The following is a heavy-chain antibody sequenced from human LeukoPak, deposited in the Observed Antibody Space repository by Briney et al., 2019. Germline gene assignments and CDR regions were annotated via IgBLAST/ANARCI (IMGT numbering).Heavy chain of an antibody. CDR2: ISSNGGST. CDR1: GFTFSSYA. Sequence: GGSLRLSCAASGFTFSSYAMHWVRQAPGKGLEYVSAISSNGGSTYYANSVKGRFTISRDNSKNTLYLQMGSLRAEDMAVYYCARGPGGVVTTTEGWLDPWGQGTLVTVSS. J-gene: IGHJ5*02. D-gene: IGHD4-23*01. CDR3: ARGPGGVVTTTEGWLDP. V-gene: IGHV3-64*01.